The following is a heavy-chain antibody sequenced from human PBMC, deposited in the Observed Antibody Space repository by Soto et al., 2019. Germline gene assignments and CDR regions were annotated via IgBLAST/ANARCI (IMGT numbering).Heavy chain of an antibody. J-gene: IGHJ4*02. Sequence: GGSLRLSCAASGVTLSSAWVNWVRQAPGKGLGWVGRIKSKIDGGTTDYAAPVKGRFTLLLDDSENILYLQMNSLKSEDTAVYYCTTAQQKAFPEDSPRFWGLGTLVPVSS. CDR3: TTAQQKAFPEDSPRF. D-gene: IGHD3-22*01. CDR1: GVTLSSAW. V-gene: IGHV3-15*07. CDR2: IKSKIDGGTT.